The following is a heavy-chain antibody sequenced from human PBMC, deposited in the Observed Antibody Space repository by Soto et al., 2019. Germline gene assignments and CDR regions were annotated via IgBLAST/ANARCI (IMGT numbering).Heavy chain of an antibody. D-gene: IGHD3-10*01. Sequence: QVQLQESGPGLVKPSETLSLTCSVSGDSISNYYWSWIRQSPGKGLEWIGYITYSGTSNYNHSLKSRFTMSLDTSKYQFSLQLTSVTAADSAVYYCAGAKYYQYSGRHFGFVPWGQGTLVTVSS. CDR3: AGAKYYQYSGRHFGFVP. J-gene: IGHJ5*02. CDR1: GDSISNYY. CDR2: ITYSGTS. V-gene: IGHV4-59*01.